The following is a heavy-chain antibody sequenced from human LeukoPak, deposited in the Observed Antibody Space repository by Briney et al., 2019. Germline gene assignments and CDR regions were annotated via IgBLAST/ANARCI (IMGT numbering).Heavy chain of an antibody. V-gene: IGHV4-39*07. J-gene: IGHJ4*02. Sequence: SETLSLTCTVSGGSISSSSYYWGWIRQPPGKGLEWIGSIYYSGSTYYNPSLKSRVTISVDTSKNQFSLKLSSVTAADTAVYYCARIDADSSGWFFYYWGQGTLVTVSS. CDR2: IYYSGST. CDR3: ARIDADSSGWFFYY. CDR1: GGSISSSSYY. D-gene: IGHD6-19*01.